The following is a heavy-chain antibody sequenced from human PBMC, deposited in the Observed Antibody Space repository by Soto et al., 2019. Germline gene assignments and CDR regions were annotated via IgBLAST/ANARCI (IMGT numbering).Heavy chain of an antibody. V-gene: IGHV1-69*02. CDR1: GGTFSSYT. CDR2: IIPILGIA. J-gene: IGHJ3*02. CDR3: GSAEVGVGAFDI. Sequence: QVQLVQSGAEVKKPGSSVKVSCKASGGTFSSYTISWVRQAPGQGLEWMGRIIPILGIANYAQKFQGRVTITADKSTSTAYMELSSLRSEDTAVYYCGSAEVGVGAFDIWGQGTMGTVSS. D-gene: IGHD1-26*01.